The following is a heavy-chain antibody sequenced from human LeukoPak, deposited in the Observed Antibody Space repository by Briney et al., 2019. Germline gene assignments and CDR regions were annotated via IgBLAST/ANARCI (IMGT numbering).Heavy chain of an antibody. Sequence: SETLSLTCTVSGGSISSYYWSWIRQPPGKGLEWIGYIYYSGSTNYNPSLKSRVTISVDTSKNQFSLKLSSVTAADTAVYYCVRTYYDFWTGNDDWGQGTLVTVSS. CDR3: VRTYYDFWTGNDD. J-gene: IGHJ4*02. D-gene: IGHD3/OR15-3a*01. CDR2: IYYSGST. V-gene: IGHV4-59*12. CDR1: GGSISSYY.